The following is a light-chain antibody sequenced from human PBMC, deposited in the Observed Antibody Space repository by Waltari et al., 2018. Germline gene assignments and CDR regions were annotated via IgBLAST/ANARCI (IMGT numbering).Light chain of an antibody. V-gene: IGLV2-14*01. Sequence: SALTQPASVSGSPGQSITLSCTGTSSDVVSWYQQHPGKTPKLMIYDVSNRPSGVSNRFSGSKSGKTASLTISGLQAEDEADYYCSSYTSSSTVFGGGTKLTVL. CDR2: DVS. J-gene: IGLJ2*01. CDR1: SSDVV. CDR3: SSYTSSSTV.